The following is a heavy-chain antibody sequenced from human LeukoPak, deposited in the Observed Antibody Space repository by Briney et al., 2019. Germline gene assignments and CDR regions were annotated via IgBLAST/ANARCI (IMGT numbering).Heavy chain of an antibody. D-gene: IGHD3-22*01. V-gene: IGHV3-7*05. J-gene: IGHJ2*01. CDR1: GFTFSNFC. CDR2: IKQDGSKK. Sequence: AGGSLRFSCAASGFTFSNFCMSWVRQAPGKGLKWVANIKQDGSKKYYVDSVKGRFTISRDNAKNSLYLQMNSLRAEETAVYYCARDQYDSSGYRVWYFDLCGRGNVVTVSS. CDR3: ARDQYDSSGYRVWYFDL.